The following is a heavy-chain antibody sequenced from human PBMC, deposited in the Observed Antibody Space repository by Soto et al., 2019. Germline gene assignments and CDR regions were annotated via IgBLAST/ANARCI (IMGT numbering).Heavy chain of an antibody. V-gene: IGHV3-74*01. CDR1: GFTFSSYW. CDR3: ARENRYLAWLLPEDTGDAFDI. CDR2: ISSDGSIT. Sequence: PGGSLRLSCAASGFTFSSYWMYWVRQAPGKGLVWVSRISSDGSITSYADSVKGRFTISRDDAKNTLYLQMNSLRAEDTAVYYCARENRYLAWLLPEDTGDAFDIWGQGTMVTVSS. J-gene: IGHJ3*02. D-gene: IGHD3-9*01.